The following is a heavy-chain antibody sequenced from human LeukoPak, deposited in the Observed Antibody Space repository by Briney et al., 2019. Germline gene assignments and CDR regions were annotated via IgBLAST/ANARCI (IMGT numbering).Heavy chain of an antibody. D-gene: IGHD2-15*01. CDR3: ARRVAVPGSYYFDY. Sequence: SETLSLTCTVSGGSIRSNYWSWIRQTPGKGLEWIAYINYSGNTNNNPSLKSRVTISVDTSKSQFSLKLSSVTAADTAVYYCARRVAVPGSYYFDYWSQGTLVTVSS. CDR2: INYSGNT. V-gene: IGHV4-59*08. J-gene: IGHJ4*02. CDR1: GGSIRSNY.